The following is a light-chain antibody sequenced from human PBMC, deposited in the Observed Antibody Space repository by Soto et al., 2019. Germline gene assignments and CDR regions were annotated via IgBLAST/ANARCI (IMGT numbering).Light chain of an antibody. V-gene: IGKV3-11*01. J-gene: IGKJ1*01. CDR3: QQYNNWTWT. CDR1: QSISSY. CDR2: DAS. Sequence: EIVLTQSPRTLPLSSGERATLSCRASQSISSYLAWYQQKPGQAPRLLIYDASNRAPGIPARFSGTGSGTESTLSISSLQSEDFAVYYCQQYNNWTWTFGQGTKVDIK.